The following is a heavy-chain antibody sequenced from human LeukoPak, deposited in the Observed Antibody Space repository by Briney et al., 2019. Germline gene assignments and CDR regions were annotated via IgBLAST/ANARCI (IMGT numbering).Heavy chain of an antibody. CDR1: GGSISSSSYY. CDR3: ARGQWLGRLGWFDP. D-gene: IGHD6-19*01. Sequence: SETLSLTCTVSGGSISSSSYYWGWIRQPPGKGLEWIGSIYYSGSTYYNPSLKSRVTISVDTSKNQLSLKLSSVTAADTAVYYCARGQWLGRLGWFDPWGQGTLVTVSS. V-gene: IGHV4-39*01. CDR2: IYYSGST. J-gene: IGHJ5*02.